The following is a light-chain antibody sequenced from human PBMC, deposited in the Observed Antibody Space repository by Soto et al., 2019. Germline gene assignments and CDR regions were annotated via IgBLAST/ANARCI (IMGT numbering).Light chain of an antibody. CDR2: AAS. J-gene: IGKJ4*01. CDR3: QQYYSYLPLT. CDR1: QTISSW. Sequence: DIQMTQSPSTLSGSVGDRVTITCRASQTISSWLAWYQQKPGKAPKLPIYAASTLQSGVPSRFSGSGSGTDFTLTISCLQSEDFATYYCQQYYSYLPLTFGGGTKVDSK. V-gene: IGKV1-5*01.